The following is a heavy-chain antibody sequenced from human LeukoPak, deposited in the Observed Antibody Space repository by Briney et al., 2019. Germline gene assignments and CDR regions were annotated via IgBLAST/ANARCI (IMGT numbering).Heavy chain of an antibody. CDR1: GFTFSSYG. J-gene: IGHJ4*02. CDR2: ISGSGGST. V-gene: IGHV3-23*01. CDR3: ARDYADYVGYFFFDY. Sequence: GGSLRLSCAASGFTFSSYGLSWVRQAPGKGLEWVSGISGSGGSTYYADSVKGRFTISRDNSQNTLYLQMNSLRAEDTAVYYCARDYADYVGYFFFDYWGQGTLVTVSS. D-gene: IGHD4-17*01.